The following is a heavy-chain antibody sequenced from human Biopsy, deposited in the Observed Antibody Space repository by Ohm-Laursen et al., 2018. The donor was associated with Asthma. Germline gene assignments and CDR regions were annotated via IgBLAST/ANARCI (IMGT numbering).Heavy chain of an antibody. J-gene: IGHJ4*02. V-gene: IGHV4-31*03. Sequence: PSETLSLTCIVSYGSITSGGYYWTWICQHPGKGLEWIGFIYYSGSTYYNPSLKSRVSISIDTSKNQFSLKLSSVTAADTAVYYCARAQDYYDSRGYYRSFDYWGQGTLVTVSS. CDR2: IYYSGST. CDR1: YGSITSGGYY. D-gene: IGHD3-22*01. CDR3: ARAQDYYDSRGYYRSFDY.